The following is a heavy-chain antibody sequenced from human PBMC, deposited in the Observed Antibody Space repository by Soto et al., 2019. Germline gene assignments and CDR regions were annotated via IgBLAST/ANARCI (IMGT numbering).Heavy chain of an antibody. Sequence: ASVKVSCKASGYTFTGYYMHWVRQAPGQGLEWMGIINPSGGSTSYAQKFQGRVTMTRDTSTSTVYMELSSLRSEDTAVYYCARGRDIVVVVAATQAGDYWGQGTLVTVSS. CDR1: GYTFTGYY. J-gene: IGHJ4*02. CDR2: INPSGGST. D-gene: IGHD2-15*01. V-gene: IGHV1-46*01. CDR3: ARGRDIVVVVAATQAGDY.